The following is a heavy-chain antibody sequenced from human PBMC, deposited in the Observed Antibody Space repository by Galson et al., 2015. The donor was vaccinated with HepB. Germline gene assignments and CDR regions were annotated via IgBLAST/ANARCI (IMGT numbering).Heavy chain of an antibody. Sequence: SLRLSCAASGFTFSSYAMSWVRQAPGKGLEWVSAISGSGGSTYYADSVKGRFTISRDNSKNTLYLQMNSLRAEDTAVYNCAKQPLLRFLEWLLYFDYWGQGTLVTVSS. CDR2: ISGSGGST. V-gene: IGHV3-23*01. J-gene: IGHJ4*02. CDR1: GFTFSSYA. CDR3: AKQPLLRFLEWLLYFDY. D-gene: IGHD3-3*01.